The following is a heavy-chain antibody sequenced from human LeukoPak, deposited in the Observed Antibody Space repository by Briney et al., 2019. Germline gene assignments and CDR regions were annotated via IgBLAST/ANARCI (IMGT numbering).Heavy chain of an antibody. Sequence: GGSLRLSCAASGFAFSSYAMSWVRQAPGKGLEWVSAITGRGASTYYADSVKGRFTISRDNSKNTLYLQMNSLRAEDTAVYYCAKVPPSPGWWYFDLWGRGTLVTVSS. CDR2: ITGRGAST. CDR1: GFAFSSYA. J-gene: IGHJ2*01. CDR3: AKVPPSPGWWYFDL. V-gene: IGHV3-23*01.